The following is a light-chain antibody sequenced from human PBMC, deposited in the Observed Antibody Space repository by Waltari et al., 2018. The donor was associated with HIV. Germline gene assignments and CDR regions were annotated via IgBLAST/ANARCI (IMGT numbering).Light chain of an antibody. CDR3: ATWDDSLSGPV. CDR2: RSN. J-gene: IGLJ3*02. V-gene: IGLV1-47*01. Sequence: QSVLTQPPSASGTPGQRVAISCSGSSYNLGSNYVYWYQQLPGTAPKVLIYRSNQRPSGVPDRFSGSKSGTSASLAISALRSEDEADYYCATWDDSLSGPVFGGGTKLTVL. CDR1: SYNLGSNY.